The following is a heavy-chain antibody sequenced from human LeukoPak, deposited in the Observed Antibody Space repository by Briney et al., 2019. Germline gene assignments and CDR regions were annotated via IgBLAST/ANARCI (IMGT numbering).Heavy chain of an antibody. CDR1: GFTVSSNY. Sequence: GGSLRLSCAASGFTVSSNYMSWVRQAPGKGLEWVSVIYSDGRIHSADSVKGRFTISRDDSKNTLSLQMNSLRAEDTAVYYCAQESGYSYGLAGFFDYWGQGTLVTVSS. CDR2: IYSDGRI. V-gene: IGHV3-53*01. CDR3: AQESGYSYGLAGFFDY. J-gene: IGHJ4*02. D-gene: IGHD5-18*01.